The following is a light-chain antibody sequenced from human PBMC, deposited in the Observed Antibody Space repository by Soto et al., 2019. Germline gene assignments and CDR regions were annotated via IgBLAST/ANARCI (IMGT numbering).Light chain of an antibody. V-gene: IGKV1-5*03. CDR3: QQYNDNWT. CDR1: QSISSW. J-gene: IGKJ1*01. CDR2: KAS. Sequence: DIQMTQSPSTLSASVGDRVTITCRASQSISSWVAWHQQKPGQAPKLLIYKASTLQSGVPSRFSGSGSGTEFTLAISSLQPDDSATYYCQQYNDNWTFGQGTKVQIK.